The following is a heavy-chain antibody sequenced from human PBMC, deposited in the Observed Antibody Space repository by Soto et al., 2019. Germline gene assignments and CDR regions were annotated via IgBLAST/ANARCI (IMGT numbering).Heavy chain of an antibody. CDR1: GYSVTSYW. V-gene: IGHV5-10-1*01. CDR2: IDPSDSYT. J-gene: IGHJ5*02. D-gene: IGHD2-15*01. CDR3: AKGVVVAHNWFDP. Sequence: GESLKISCKGSGYSVTSYWISWVRQMPGKGLEWMGRIDPSDSYTNYSPSFQGHVTISADKSISTAYLQWSSLKASDTAMYYCAKGVVVAHNWFDPWGQGTLVTVSS.